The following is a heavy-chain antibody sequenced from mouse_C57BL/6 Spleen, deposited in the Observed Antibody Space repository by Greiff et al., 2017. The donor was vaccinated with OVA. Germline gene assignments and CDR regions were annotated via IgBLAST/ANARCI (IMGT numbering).Heavy chain of an antibody. CDR3: ARGDGNYVFAY. J-gene: IGHJ3*01. D-gene: IGHD2-1*01. CDR1: GYAFTNYL. CDR2: INPGSGGT. Sequence: QVHVKQSGAELVRPGTSVKVSCKASGYAFTNYLLGWVKQRPGQGLEWIGGINPGSGGTNCNEKFKGKATLTADKSSSTAYMQRSSLTSEDSAVYFCARGDGNYVFAYWGQGTLVTVSA. V-gene: IGHV1-54*01.